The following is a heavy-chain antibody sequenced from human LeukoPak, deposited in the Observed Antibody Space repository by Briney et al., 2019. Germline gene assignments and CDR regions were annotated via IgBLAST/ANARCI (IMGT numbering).Heavy chain of an antibody. Sequence: SETLSLTCTVSGGSISSYYWSWIRQPPGKGLEWIGEINHSGSTNYNPSLKSRVTISVDTSKNQFSLKLSSVTAADTAVYYCARGSRRHYYGSGSSFDYWGQGTLVTVSS. D-gene: IGHD3-10*01. V-gene: IGHV4-34*01. CDR2: INHSGST. CDR1: GGSISSYY. J-gene: IGHJ4*02. CDR3: ARGSRRHYYGSGSSFDY.